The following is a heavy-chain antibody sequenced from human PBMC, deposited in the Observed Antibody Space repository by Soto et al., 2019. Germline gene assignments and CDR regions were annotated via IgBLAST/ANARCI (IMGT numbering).Heavy chain of an antibody. D-gene: IGHD3-16*01. V-gene: IGHV4-61*01. CDR2: IYFTGST. J-gene: IGHJ5*02. CDR3: GRVPVDTYMIYWSDP. CDR1: GDSVSSGNYY. Sequence: SETLSLTCTVSGDSVSSGNYYWTWIRQPPGKGLEWIGSIYFTGSTYYNPSLKSRLTMSIDTSRNLFSLRLDSVTAADTAVYYCGRVPVDTYMIYWSDPWGQGTLVTVSS.